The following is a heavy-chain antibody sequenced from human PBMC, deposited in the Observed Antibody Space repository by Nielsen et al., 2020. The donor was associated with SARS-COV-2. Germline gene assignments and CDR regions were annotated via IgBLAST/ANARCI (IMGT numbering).Heavy chain of an antibody. Sequence: GESLKISCAASGFTLSNYNMHWVRQGPGKGLVWVSRINRDGSVTNYADSVKGRFTISRDNGGNTLYLQVNSLRAEDTAVYYCVREGDGYHSYYYGLDVWGQGTTVIVSS. CDR2: INRDGSVT. V-gene: IGHV3-74*01. D-gene: IGHD5-24*01. CDR3: VREGDGYHSYYYGLDV. J-gene: IGHJ6*02. CDR1: GFTLSNYN.